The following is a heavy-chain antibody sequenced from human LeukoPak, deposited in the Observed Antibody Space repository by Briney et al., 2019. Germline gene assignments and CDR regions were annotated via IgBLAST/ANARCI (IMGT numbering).Heavy chain of an antibody. D-gene: IGHD3-16*01. V-gene: IGHV4-39*01. J-gene: IGHJ4*02. Sequence: SETLSLTCAVYGGSFSSYYWGWIRQPPGKGLEWIGSIYYSGSTYYNPSLKSRVTISVDTSKNQFSLKLSSVTAADTAVYYCARPLGEGATTYFDYWGQGTLVTVSS. CDR3: ARPLGEGATTYFDY. CDR2: IYYSGST. CDR1: GGSFSSYY.